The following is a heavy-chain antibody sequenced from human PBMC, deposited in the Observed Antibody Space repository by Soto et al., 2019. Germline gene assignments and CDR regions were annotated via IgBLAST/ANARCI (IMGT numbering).Heavy chain of an antibody. J-gene: IGHJ4*02. Sequence: QVQLQESGPGLVKPSQTLSLTCTVSGGSISSGGYYWSWIRQHPGKGLEWIGYIYYSGSTYYNPSLKSRVTISVDTSKNQFSLKLSSVTAADTAVYYCARDRTHLRRDGYNYEVYFDYWGQGTLVTVSS. CDR3: ARDRTHLRRDGYNYEVYFDY. CDR1: GGSISSGGYY. D-gene: IGHD5-12*01. CDR2: IYYSGST. V-gene: IGHV4-31*03.